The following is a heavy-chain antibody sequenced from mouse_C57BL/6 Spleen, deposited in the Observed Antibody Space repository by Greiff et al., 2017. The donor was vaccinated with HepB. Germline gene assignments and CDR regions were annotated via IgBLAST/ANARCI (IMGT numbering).Heavy chain of an antibody. V-gene: IGHV1-58*01. J-gene: IGHJ2*01. CDR3: ARGGIYYGNYGDY. Sequence: VQLQQSGAELVRPGSSVKMSCKTSGYTFTSYGINWVKQRPGQGLEWIGYIYIGNGYTAYNEKFKGKATLTSDTSSSTAYMQLSSLTSEDSSIYFCARGGIYYGNYGDYWGQGTTLTVSS. D-gene: IGHD2-1*01. CDR1: GYTFTSYG. CDR2: IYIGNGYT.